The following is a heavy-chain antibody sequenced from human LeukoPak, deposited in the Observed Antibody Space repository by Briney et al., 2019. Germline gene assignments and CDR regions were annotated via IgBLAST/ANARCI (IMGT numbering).Heavy chain of an antibody. CDR1: GFTFSSYA. V-gene: IGHV3-23*01. Sequence: GGSLRLSCAAPGFTFSSYAMSWVRQAPGKGLEWVSAISGSGGSTYYADSVKGRFTISRDNSKNTLYLQMNSLRAEDTAVYYCAKFSQWLVSYYYYYYGMDVWGQGTTVTVSS. CDR3: AKFSQWLVSYYYYYYGMDV. CDR2: ISGSGGST. D-gene: IGHD6-19*01. J-gene: IGHJ6*02.